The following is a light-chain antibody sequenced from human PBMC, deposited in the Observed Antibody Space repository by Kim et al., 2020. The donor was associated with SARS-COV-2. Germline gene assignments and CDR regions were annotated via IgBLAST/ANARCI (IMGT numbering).Light chain of an antibody. V-gene: IGKV1-5*03. CDR1: QSISDY. CDR2: HAS. Sequence: ASVGDRVIITCRASQSISDYLAWYQQKPGKAPELLIYHASSLESGVPSRFSGYGSGTEFTLTISSLQPDEFASYYCQQYKSSFLTFGGGTKVDIK. CDR3: QQYKSSFLT. J-gene: IGKJ4*01.